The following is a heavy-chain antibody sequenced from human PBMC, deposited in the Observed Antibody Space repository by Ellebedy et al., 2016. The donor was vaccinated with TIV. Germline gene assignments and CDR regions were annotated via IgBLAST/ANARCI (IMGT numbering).Heavy chain of an antibody. CDR3: ARDIGGANSDY. J-gene: IGHJ4*02. V-gene: IGHV4-34*01. CDR2: INHSGST. Sequence: MPGGSLRLSCAASGFTFSSYGMHWVRQAPGKGLEWIGEINHSGSTNYNPSLKSRVTISVDTSKNQFSLKLSSVTAADTAVYYCARDIGGANSDYWGQGTLVTASS. D-gene: IGHD4/OR15-4a*01. CDR1: GFTFSSYG.